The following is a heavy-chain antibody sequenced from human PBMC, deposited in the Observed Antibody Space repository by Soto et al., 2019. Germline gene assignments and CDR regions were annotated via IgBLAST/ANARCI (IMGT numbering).Heavy chain of an antibody. Sequence: QVHLVQSGAEVKKPGSSVKVSCKTSGGTFSDLAFSWVRQAPRQGLEWVGGIVPLFGTPDYAKKLQGRVTINADESSSTVYMELRSLRPEATAVYYCASERVAEMATGGYFDNWGQGTLVTVSS. D-gene: IGHD5-12*01. V-gene: IGHV1-69*01. CDR3: ASERVAEMATGGYFDN. CDR2: IVPLFGTP. J-gene: IGHJ4*02. CDR1: GGTFSDLA.